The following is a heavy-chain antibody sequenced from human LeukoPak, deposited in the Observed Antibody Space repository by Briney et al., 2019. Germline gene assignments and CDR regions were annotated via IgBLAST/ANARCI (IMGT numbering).Heavy chain of an antibody. Sequence: SVKVSSKASGGTFTIYAISWVRQAPGQGLEWMGGIIPIFGTANYAQKFQGRVTITTDESTSTAYMELSSLRSEDTAVYYCARGPPHGYFQHWGQGTLVTVSS. CDR1: GGTFTIYA. J-gene: IGHJ1*01. V-gene: IGHV1-69*05. CDR2: IIPIFGTA. CDR3: ARGPPHGYFQH.